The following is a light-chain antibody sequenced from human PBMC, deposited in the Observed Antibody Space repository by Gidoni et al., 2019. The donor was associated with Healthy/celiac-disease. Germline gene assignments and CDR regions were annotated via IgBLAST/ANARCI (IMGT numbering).Light chain of an antibody. CDR1: QRVSSSY. V-gene: IGKV3-20*01. CDR3: QQYGSSPLT. Sequence: EIVLTQSPATLSLSPGERATLSCRASQRVSSSYLAWYQQKPGQAPRLLIYGASSRATGIPDRFSGSGSGTDFTLTISRLEPEEFAVYYCQQYGSSPLTFGGGTKVDIK. J-gene: IGKJ4*01. CDR2: GAS.